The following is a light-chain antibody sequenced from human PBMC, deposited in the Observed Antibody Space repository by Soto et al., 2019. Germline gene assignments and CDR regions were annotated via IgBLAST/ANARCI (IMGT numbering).Light chain of an antibody. CDR3: LQTKQLPLT. Sequence: EIVLTQTPLSLSVTPGQSASISCKSSQSLLHSDGKTYLYWYLQRPGQPPQLLMYEVSNRFSGVPERFSGSGSGTDFTLEISRVEAEDGGLYSCLQTKQLPLTFGHGTKVEVK. CDR2: EVS. J-gene: IGKJ1*01. CDR1: QSLLHSDGKTY. V-gene: IGKV2D-29*01.